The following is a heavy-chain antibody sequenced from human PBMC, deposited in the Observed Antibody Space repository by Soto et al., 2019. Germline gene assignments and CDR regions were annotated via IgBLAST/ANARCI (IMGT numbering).Heavy chain of an antibody. Sequence: QVQLQQSGPGLVKPSQTLSHTCTVSGGSINSDYYHWTWIRQSPGKGLEWIGYIHHSGSILYNPSLKSRVTISVDTSKNQFSLHLSSVTAADTAVYFCAREDDGGDSLDVWGQGTTVTVSS. CDR2: IHHSGSI. V-gene: IGHV4-30-4*08. D-gene: IGHD2-21*02. CDR3: AREDDGGDSLDV. CDR1: GGSINSDYYH. J-gene: IGHJ6*02.